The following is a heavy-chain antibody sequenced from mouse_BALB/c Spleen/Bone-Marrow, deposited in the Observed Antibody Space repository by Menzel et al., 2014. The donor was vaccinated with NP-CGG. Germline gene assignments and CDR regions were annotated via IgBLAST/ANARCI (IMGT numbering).Heavy chain of an antibody. D-gene: IGHD4-1*01. CDR3: TRDNWDY. Sequence: VQLQESGAELVRPGASVKLSCKASGYTFTSYWINWVKQRPGQGLEWIGNIFPSETYTNYNQKFKDKATLTLDKSSSTAYMQLSSPTSEDSAVYYCTRDNWDYWGQGTTLTVSS. V-gene: IGHV1-69*02. J-gene: IGHJ2*01. CDR1: GYTFTSYW. CDR2: IFPSETYT.